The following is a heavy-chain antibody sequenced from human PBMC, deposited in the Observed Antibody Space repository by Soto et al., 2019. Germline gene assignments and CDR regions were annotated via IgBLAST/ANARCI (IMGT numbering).Heavy chain of an antibody. CDR2: IYYNAKA. CDR3: ARCWVPMLGGGYYSLFDH. Sequence: SETLSLTCTVDSVSIGSSSSHYWSWIRQPPGKRLEWIGNIYYNAKAYYIRSVQTRVTISADRSNNQFSLRLSAVTAGDTAGEYCARCWVPMLGGGYYSLFDHWGPGAPVTVSS. D-gene: IGHD2-15*01. J-gene: IGHJ4*02. V-gene: IGHV4-39*01. CDR1: SVSIGSSSSHY.